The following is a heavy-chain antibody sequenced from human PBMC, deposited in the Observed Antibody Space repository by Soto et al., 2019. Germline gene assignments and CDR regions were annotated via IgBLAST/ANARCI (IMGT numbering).Heavy chain of an antibody. Sequence: SGGSLRLSCAASGFTFSGYSMHWVRQAPGEGLEWVANIKQDGSEKYYVDSVKGRFTISRDNAKNSLYLQMNSLRAEDTAVYYCARVEWERGYFDYWGQGTLVTVSS. J-gene: IGHJ4*02. CDR3: ARVEWERGYFDY. D-gene: IGHD1-26*01. CDR2: IKQDGSEK. V-gene: IGHV3-7*03. CDR1: GFTFSGYS.